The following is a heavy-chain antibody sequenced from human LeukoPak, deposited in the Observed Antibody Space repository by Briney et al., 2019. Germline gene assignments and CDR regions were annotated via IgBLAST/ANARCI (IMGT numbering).Heavy chain of an antibody. D-gene: IGHD3-3*01. V-gene: IGHV1-18*01. Sequence: ASVKVSCKASGYTFTSYGISWVRQAPGQGLEWMGWINAYNGNTNYAQKLQGRVTMTTDTSTSTAYMELRSLRSDDTAVYYCARDAVRTLHYDFWSGYDYWDQGTLVIVSS. CDR1: GYTFTSYG. CDR3: ARDAVRTLHYDFWSGYDY. J-gene: IGHJ4*02. CDR2: INAYNGNT.